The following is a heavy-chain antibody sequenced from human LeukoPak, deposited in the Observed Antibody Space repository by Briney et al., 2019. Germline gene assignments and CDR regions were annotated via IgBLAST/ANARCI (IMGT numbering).Heavy chain of an antibody. CDR1: GYTFTSYY. Sequence: GASVKVSCKASGYTFTSYYMHWVRQAPGQGLEWMGIINPSGGSTSYAQKFQGRVTMTRDTSTSTVYMELSSLRSEDTAVYYCARSQGDCSSTSCYTRYYYYYGMDVWGQGTTVTVSS. V-gene: IGHV1-46*01. D-gene: IGHD2-2*02. CDR3: ARSQGDCSSTSCYTRYYYYYGMDV. J-gene: IGHJ6*02. CDR2: INPSGGST.